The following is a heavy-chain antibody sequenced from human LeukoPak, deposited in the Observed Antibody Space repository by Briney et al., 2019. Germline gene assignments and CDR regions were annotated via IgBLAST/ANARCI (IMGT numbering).Heavy chain of an antibody. V-gene: IGHV3-21*01. CDR2: ISSSSSYI. J-gene: IGHJ4*02. CDR3: ARDYSSRGNFDC. D-gene: IGHD6-13*01. Sequence: GGSLRLSCATSGFTFSSYSMDWVRQAPGKGLEWVSSISSSSSYIYYADSVKGRFTISRDNAKNSLYLQMNSLRAEDRAVYYCARDYSSRGNFDCWGQGTLVTVSS. CDR1: GFTFSSYS.